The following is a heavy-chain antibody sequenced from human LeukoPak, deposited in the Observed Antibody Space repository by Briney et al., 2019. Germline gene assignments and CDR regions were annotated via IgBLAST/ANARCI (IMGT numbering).Heavy chain of an antibody. Sequence: ASESLSLTSAVYGGSFSGYYWSWIRQPPGKGLEWIGEINHSGSTNYNPSLKSRVTISLDTSKSQFSLKLTSVTAADTAVYYCARAPYLSSGSWGQGTMVTVSS. CDR3: ARAPYLSSGS. D-gene: IGHD3-22*01. CDR1: GGSFSGYY. V-gene: IGHV4-34*01. CDR2: INHSGST. J-gene: IGHJ3*01.